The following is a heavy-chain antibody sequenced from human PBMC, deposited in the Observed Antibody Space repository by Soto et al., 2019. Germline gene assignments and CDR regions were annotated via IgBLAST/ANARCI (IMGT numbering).Heavy chain of an antibody. CDR2: IWYDGSNK. CDR1: GFTFSSYG. CDR3: ARVGPSLQGADIAAAGWRAFDI. D-gene: IGHD6-13*01. V-gene: IGHV3-33*01. J-gene: IGHJ3*02. Sequence: QVQLVESGGGVVQPGRSLRLSCAASGFTFSSYGMHWVRQAPGKGLEWVAVIWYDGSNKYYADSVKGRFTISRDNSKNTLYLQMNSLRAEDTAVYYCARVGPSLQGADIAAAGWRAFDIWGQGTMVTVSP.